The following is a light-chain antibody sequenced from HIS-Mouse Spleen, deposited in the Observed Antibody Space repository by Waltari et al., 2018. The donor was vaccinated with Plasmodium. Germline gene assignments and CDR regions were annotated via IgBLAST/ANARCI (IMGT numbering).Light chain of an antibody. V-gene: IGLV5-37*01. J-gene: IGLJ3*02. CDR3: MIWPSNASGV. CDR1: SDINVGSYN. CDR2: YYSDSDK. Sequence: QPVLTQPPSSSASPGESARLTCTLPSDINVGSYNIYWYHQMPGSPPRYLLYYYSDSDKGQGSGVPSRFSGSKDASANTGILLISGLQSEDEADYYCMIWPSNASGVFGGGTKLTVL.